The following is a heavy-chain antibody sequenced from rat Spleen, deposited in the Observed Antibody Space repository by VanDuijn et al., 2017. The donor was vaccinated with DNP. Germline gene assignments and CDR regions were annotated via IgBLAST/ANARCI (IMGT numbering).Heavy chain of an antibody. CDR2: VNYDGGIT. CDR1: GFTFSDFN. J-gene: IGHJ4*01. D-gene: IGHD3-6*01. Sequence: EVQLVESGGGLVKPGRSLKLSCAASGFTFSDFNMAWVRQAPKKGLEWVATVNYDGGITYYRDSVKGRFTVFRDNAKSTLYLQMDSLRSEDTATYYCATHDNWAWGQGTSVTVSS. V-gene: IGHV5-7*01. CDR3: ATHDNWA.